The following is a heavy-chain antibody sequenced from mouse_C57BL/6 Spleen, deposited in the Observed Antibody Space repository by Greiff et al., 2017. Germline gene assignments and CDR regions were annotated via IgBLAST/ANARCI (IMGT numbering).Heavy chain of an antibody. CDR1: GSNFNDYF. J-gene: IGHJ3*01. Sequence: EFQLQQSGPELLKPGPSVNLSSKPSGSNFNDYFMTWLKQRPEQGLEWIGRIDPEDGEPNYAPKFQGKATIPADTSSNTAYLQLSSLTYEDTAVYYCAREVGTRFAYWGQGTLVTVSA. CDR3: AREVGTRFAY. V-gene: IGHV14-2*01. D-gene: IGHD4-1*01. CDR2: IDPEDGEP.